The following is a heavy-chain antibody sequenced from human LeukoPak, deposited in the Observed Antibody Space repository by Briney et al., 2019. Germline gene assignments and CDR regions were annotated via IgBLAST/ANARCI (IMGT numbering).Heavy chain of an antibody. Sequence: PPETLSLTCTVSGGSISSGGTYWSWVRQHPGKRLEWIGYIYHRESNYYNPSLESRVTMLVDTSKNQFSLNINSVTAADTAVYFCARAGRGDNYDYNIDVWGKGTTVTVSS. J-gene: IGHJ6*03. D-gene: IGHD3-10*01. CDR1: GGSISSGGTY. CDR2: IYHRESN. V-gene: IGHV4-31*03. CDR3: ARAGRGDNYDYNIDV.